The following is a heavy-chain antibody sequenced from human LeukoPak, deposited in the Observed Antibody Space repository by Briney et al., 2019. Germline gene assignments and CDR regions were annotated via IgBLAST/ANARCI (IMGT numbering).Heavy chain of an antibody. J-gene: IGHJ3*02. D-gene: IGHD3-22*01. Sequence: SETLSLTCNVSGGSFSSYYWTWIRQPPGKGLEWIGNVYYSGSTNYKSSLKSRVTISVDTSKNQFSLKLSSVTAADTAVYYCARGPTRITMIVVVITVRGGAFDIWGQGTMVTVSS. V-gene: IGHV4-59*12. CDR3: ARGPTRITMIVVVITVRGGAFDI. CDR1: GGSFSSYY. CDR2: VYYSGST.